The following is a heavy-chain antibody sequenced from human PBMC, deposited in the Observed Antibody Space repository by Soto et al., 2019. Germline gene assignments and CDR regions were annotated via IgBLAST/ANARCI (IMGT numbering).Heavy chain of an antibody. Sequence: ASVKVSCKASGYTFTSYDINWVRQATGQGLEWMGWMNPNSGNTGYAQKFQGRVTMTRNTSISTAYMELSSLRSEDTAVYYCAGGLDSYGFGRGFDPWGQGTLVTVSS. CDR3: AGGLDSYGFGRGFDP. V-gene: IGHV1-8*01. J-gene: IGHJ5*02. CDR2: MNPNSGNT. CDR1: GYTFTSYD. D-gene: IGHD5-18*01.